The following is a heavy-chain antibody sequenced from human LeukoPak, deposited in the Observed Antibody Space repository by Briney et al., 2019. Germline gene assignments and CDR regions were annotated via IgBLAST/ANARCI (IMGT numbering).Heavy chain of an antibody. V-gene: IGHV4-34*01. D-gene: IGHD5-24*01. CDR2: INHSGST. Sequence: PSETLSLTCAVYGGSFSGYYWSWIRQPPGKGLEWIGEINHSGSTNYNPSLKSRVTISADTSKNQFSLKLSSVTAADTAVYYCARGRSDGEIDYWGQGTLVTVSS. CDR3: ARGRSDGEIDY. CDR1: GGSFSGYY. J-gene: IGHJ4*02.